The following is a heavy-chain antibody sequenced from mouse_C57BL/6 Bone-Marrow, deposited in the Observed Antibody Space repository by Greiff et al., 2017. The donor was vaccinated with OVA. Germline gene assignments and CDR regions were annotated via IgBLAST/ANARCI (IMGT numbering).Heavy chain of an antibody. CDR2: IDPSDSET. CDR1: GYTFTSYW. CDR3: ARLWLRRPYYYALDY. V-gene: IGHV1-52*01. Sequence: QVQLQQPGAELVRPGSSVKLSCKASGYTFTSYWMHWVKQRPIQGLEWIGNIDPSDSETHYNPKFKDKATLTVDKSSSTAYMQLSSLTSEDSAVYYCARLWLRRPYYYALDYWGQGTSVTVSS. J-gene: IGHJ4*01. D-gene: IGHD2-2*01.